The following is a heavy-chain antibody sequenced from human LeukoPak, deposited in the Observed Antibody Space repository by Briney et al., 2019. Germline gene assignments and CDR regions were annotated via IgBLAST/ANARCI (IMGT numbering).Heavy chain of an antibody. CDR1: GYTLTELS. CDR2: FDPEDGET. CDR3: ARGHYPPYDFWSGYPFDY. Sequence: ASVKVSCKVSGYTLTELSMHWVRQAPGKGLEWMGGFDPEDGETIYAQKFQGRVTITRNTSISTAYMELSSLRSEDTAVYYCARGHYPPYDFWSGYPFDYWGQGTLVTVSS. D-gene: IGHD3-3*01. V-gene: IGHV1-24*01. J-gene: IGHJ4*02.